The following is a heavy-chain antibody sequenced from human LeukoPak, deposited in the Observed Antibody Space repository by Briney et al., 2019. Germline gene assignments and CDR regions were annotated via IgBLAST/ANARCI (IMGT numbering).Heavy chain of an antibody. Sequence: DSVKGRFTISRDNSKNTLYLQMNSLRAEDTAVYYCARGYCSSTNCYGNWFGPWGQGTLVTVSS. D-gene: IGHD2-2*01. V-gene: IGHV3-30*07. CDR3: ARGYCSSTNCYGNWFGP. J-gene: IGHJ5*02.